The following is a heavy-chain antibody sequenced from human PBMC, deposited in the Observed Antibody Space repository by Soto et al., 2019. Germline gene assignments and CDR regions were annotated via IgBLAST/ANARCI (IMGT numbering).Heavy chain of an antibody. J-gene: IGHJ4*02. Sequence: GGSLRLSCAASGFTFTINAMSWVRQAPGKGLEWVSAISGTGDRTYYVDSVKGRFTISRDNSKNTLYLQMNSLRAEDTAVYYCAKPLRGIIIDFDYWGQGTLVTVSS. D-gene: IGHD3-10*01. CDR3: AKPLRGIIIDFDY. CDR2: ISGTGDRT. CDR1: GFTFTINA. V-gene: IGHV3-23*01.